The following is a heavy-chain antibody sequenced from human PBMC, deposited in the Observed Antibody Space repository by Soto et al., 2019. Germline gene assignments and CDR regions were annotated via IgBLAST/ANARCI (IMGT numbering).Heavy chain of an antibody. Sequence: ASVKVSCKASGYTFTSYGLSWVRQAPGQGLEWMGWISAYNGNTNYAQKLQGRVTMTTDTSTSTAYMELRSLRSDDTAVYYCARVNSNYEYYYYYYYMDVWGKGTTVTVSS. D-gene: IGHD4-4*01. CDR2: ISAYNGNT. J-gene: IGHJ6*03. V-gene: IGHV1-18*01. CDR3: ARVNSNYEYYYYYYYMDV. CDR1: GYTFTSYG.